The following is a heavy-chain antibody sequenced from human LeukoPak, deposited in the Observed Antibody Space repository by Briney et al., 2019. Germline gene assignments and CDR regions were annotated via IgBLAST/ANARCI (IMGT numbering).Heavy chain of an antibody. Sequence: VGSLSLSCAASVLTFSRYWMHGGRQVPGEGLVCVSRINPAASSIPYADSVKGRFTLSRDNAKNTLYLQMNSLRAEDTAVYYCASLRGVTLSPVDYSGQGNLVTVSS. V-gene: IGHV3-74*01. D-gene: IGHD3-10*01. CDR1: VLTFSRYW. J-gene: IGHJ4*02. CDR2: INPAASSI. CDR3: ASLRGVTLSPVDY.